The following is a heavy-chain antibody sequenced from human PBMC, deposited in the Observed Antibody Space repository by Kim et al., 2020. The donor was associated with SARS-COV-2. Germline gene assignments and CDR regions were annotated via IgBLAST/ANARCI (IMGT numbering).Heavy chain of an antibody. D-gene: IGHD2-21*02. J-gene: IGHJ4*02. V-gene: IGHV3-30*02. Sequence: SYADSVKGRFTISRDNSKNTLYLQMNSLRAEDTAVYYCAKGGNSPYYFDYWGQGTLVTVSS. CDR3: AKGGNSPYYFDY.